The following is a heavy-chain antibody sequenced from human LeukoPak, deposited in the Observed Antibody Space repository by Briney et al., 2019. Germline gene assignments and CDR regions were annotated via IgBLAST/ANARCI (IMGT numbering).Heavy chain of an antibody. CDR2: INSDGSST. Sequence: GGSLRLSCAASGFTFSSYWMHWVRQAPGRGLVWVSRINSDGSSTSYADSVKGRFTISRDNAKNTLYLQMNSLRAEDTAVYYCARSGSYYVGYFDLWGRGTLVTVSS. CDR3: ARSGSYYVGYFDL. V-gene: IGHV3-74*01. D-gene: IGHD1-26*01. J-gene: IGHJ2*01. CDR1: GFTFSSYW.